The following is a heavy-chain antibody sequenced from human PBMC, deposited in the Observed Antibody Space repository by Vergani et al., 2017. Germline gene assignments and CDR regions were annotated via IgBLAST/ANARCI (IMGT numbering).Heavy chain of an antibody. V-gene: IGHV4-61*02. D-gene: IGHD3-16*02. CDR2: IYTSGST. CDR3: ARERKGYCSDGRCYDYVWGCYRLVGALDI. J-gene: IGHJ3*02. Sequence: QVQLQESGPGLVKPSQTLSLTCTVSGGSISSGSYYWSWIRQPAGKGLEWIGRIYTSGSTNYNPALKRRVTISGDTSKNQFSRKLGSVTAADTAVYYCARERKGYCSDGRCYDYVWGCYRLVGALDIRGQGTMVTVSS. CDR1: GGSISSGSYY.